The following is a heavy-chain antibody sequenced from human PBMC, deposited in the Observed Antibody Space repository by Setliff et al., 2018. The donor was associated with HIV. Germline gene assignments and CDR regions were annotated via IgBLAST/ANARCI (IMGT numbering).Heavy chain of an antibody. V-gene: IGHV1-2*02. CDR1: GHTFTAYY. CDR3: ARGGPPRVATLYWFDP. J-gene: IGHJ5*02. CDR2: INPYSGGT. Sequence: ASVTVSCHTPGHTFTAYYIHWVRQAPGQGLEWMGWINPYSGGTNYAQNFQGSDTMTTDTSTSTVYMELRTLTSDDPTLYYCARGGPPRVATLYWFDPWGQGTLVTVSS. D-gene: IGHD2-15*01.